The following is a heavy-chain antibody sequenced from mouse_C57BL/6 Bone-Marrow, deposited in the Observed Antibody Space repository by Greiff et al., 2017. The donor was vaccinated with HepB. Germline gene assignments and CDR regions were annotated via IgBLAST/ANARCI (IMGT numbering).Heavy chain of an antibody. CDR3: ARGGNYGAMDY. V-gene: IGHV1-69*01. Sequence: QVQLQQSGAELVMPGASVKLSCKASGYTFTSYWMHWVKQRPGQGLEWIGEIDPSDSYTNYNQKFKGKSTLTVDKSSSTAYMQLSSLTSEDSAVYYCARGGNYGAMDYWGRGTSVTVSS. J-gene: IGHJ4*01. D-gene: IGHD2-1*01. CDR1: GYTFTSYW. CDR2: IDPSDSYT.